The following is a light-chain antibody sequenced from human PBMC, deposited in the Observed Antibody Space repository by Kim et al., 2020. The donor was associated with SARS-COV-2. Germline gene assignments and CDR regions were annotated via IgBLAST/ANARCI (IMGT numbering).Light chain of an antibody. Sequence: SVGDRVTITCRASQGISNYLAWYQQKPGKVPKLLIYAASTLQSGVPSRFSGSGSGSDFTLTNSSLQPEDVAAYYCQKYNSDPPLTFGGGTKVDIK. CDR3: QKYNSDPPLT. V-gene: IGKV1-27*01. CDR2: AAS. J-gene: IGKJ4*01. CDR1: QGISNY.